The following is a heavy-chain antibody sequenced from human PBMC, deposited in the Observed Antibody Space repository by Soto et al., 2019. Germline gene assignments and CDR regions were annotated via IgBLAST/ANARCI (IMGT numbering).Heavy chain of an antibody. CDR3: ARGFGYYDTSGYYGSYYYYGMDV. V-gene: IGHV3-48*02. CDR2: ISDSSSTI. Sequence: GGALRLSCAASGFTFSDYSMNWVRQAPGKGLEWVSYISDSSSTIYYADSVKGRFTISRDNAKNSLYLQVNSLRDEDTAVFYCARGFGYYDTSGYYGSYYYYGMDVWGQGTTVTVSS. J-gene: IGHJ6*02. CDR1: GFTFSDYS. D-gene: IGHD3-22*01.